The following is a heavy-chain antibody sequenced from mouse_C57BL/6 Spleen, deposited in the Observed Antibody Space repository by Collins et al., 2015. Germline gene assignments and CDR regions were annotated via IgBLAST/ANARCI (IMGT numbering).Heavy chain of an antibody. J-gene: IGHJ1*03. Sequence: QVQLQQSGAELVRPGAPVTLSCKASGYTFTDYEMHWVKQTPVHGLEWIGAIDPETGGTAYNQKFKGEAILTADKSSTTAYMELRSLTSEDSAVYYCARDFGLNYYGSSYGDWYFDVWGTGTTVTVSS. CDR2: IDPETGGT. D-gene: IGHD1-1*01. CDR3: ARDFGLNYYGSSYGDWYFDV. CDR1: GYTFTDYE. V-gene: IGHV1-15*01.